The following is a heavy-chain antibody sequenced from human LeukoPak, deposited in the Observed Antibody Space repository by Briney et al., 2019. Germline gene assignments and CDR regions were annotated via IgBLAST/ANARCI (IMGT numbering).Heavy chain of an antibody. Sequence: ASVKVSCKASGFTFTSSAMQWVRQAPGQGLEWMGLINPTGGSTGYAQKFQGRVTMTRDMSTSTDYMELSSLRSEDTAIYYCARDNSVGDNAWWFDPWGQGTLVTVSS. CDR3: ARDNSVGDNAWWFDP. D-gene: IGHD1-26*01. J-gene: IGHJ5*02. CDR2: INPTGGST. CDR1: GFTFTSSA. V-gene: IGHV1-46*01.